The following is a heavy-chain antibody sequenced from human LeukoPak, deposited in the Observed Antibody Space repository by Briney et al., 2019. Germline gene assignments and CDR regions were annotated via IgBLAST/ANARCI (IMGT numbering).Heavy chain of an antibody. V-gene: IGHV1-2*02. CDR3: AREYIGHYYDSSGYPDY. J-gene: IGHJ4*02. CDR1: GYTFTGYY. D-gene: IGHD3-22*01. Sequence: GASVKVSCKASGYTFTGYYMHWVRQAPGQGLEWMGWINPSSGGTNYAQKFQGRVTMTRDTSISTAYMELSRLRSDDTAVYYCAREYIGHYYDSSGYPDYWGQGTLVTVSS. CDR2: INPSSGGT.